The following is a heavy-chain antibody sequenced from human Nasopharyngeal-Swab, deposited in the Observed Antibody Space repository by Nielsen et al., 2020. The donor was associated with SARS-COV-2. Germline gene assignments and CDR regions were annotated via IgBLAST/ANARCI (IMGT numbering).Heavy chain of an antibody. CDR2: INPNSGGT. Sequence: ASVKVSCKASGYTFTGYYMHWVRQAPGQGLEWMGWINPNSGGTNYAQKFQGRVTMTRDTSISTAYMELSRLRSDDTAVYYCARSYSSGWADFDYWGQGTLVTVSS. D-gene: IGHD6-19*01. V-gene: IGHV1-2*02. CDR1: GYTFTGYY. CDR3: ARSYSSGWADFDY. J-gene: IGHJ4*02.